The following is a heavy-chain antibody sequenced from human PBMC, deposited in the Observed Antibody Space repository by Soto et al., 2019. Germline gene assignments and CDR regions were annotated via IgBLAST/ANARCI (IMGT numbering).Heavy chain of an antibody. D-gene: IGHD1-26*01. Sequence: GASVKVSCKASGGTFSSYTISWVRQAPGQGLEWMGGIIPILGIADYAQKFQGRVTITADKSTSTAYMELSSLRSEDTAVYYCARGGEPTYYYYMDVWGKGTAVT. CDR3: ARGGEPTYYYYMDV. CDR1: GGTFSSYT. V-gene: IGHV1-69*10. CDR2: IIPILGIA. J-gene: IGHJ6*03.